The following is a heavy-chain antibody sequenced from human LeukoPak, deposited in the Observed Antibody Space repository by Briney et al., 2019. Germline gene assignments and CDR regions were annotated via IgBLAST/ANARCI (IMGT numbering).Heavy chain of an antibody. Sequence: SETLSLTCTVSGGSIGSHYWNWIRQPPGKGLEWIAYIYYSGGTNNNPSLKHGVTISVDRSKKQFFLKRAPFAAGGPPGYYCARGRTYYDFDYWGPGTLVTVS. J-gene: IGHJ4*02. CDR2: IYYSGGT. CDR1: GGSIGSHY. V-gene: IGHV4-59*08. CDR3: ARGRTYYDFDY. D-gene: IGHD3-10*01.